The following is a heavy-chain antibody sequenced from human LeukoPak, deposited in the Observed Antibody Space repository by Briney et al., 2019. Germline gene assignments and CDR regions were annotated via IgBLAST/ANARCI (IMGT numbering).Heavy chain of an antibody. CDR2: FDPEDGET. V-gene: IGHV1-24*01. D-gene: IGHD6-19*01. Sequence: ASVKVSCKVPGYTLTELSMHWVRQAPGKGLEWMGGFDPEDGETIYAQKFQGRVTMTEDTSTDTAYMELSSLRSEDTAVYYCATVHSGWTRLDYWGQGTLVTVSS. CDR3: ATVHSGWTRLDY. J-gene: IGHJ4*02. CDR1: GYTLTELS.